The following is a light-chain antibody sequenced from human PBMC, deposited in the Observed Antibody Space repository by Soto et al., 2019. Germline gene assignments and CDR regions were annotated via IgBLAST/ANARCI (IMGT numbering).Light chain of an antibody. V-gene: IGLV2-11*01. Sequence: QSALTQPRSVSGSPGQSVTISCTGTSSDVGGYNFVSWYHQLPGKAPKLLIYDVSKRPSGVPDRFSGSKSGTTASLTISGLQAEDEADYYCCANAGSYTVVFGTGTKVTVL. CDR2: DVS. CDR1: SSDVGGYNF. J-gene: IGLJ1*01. CDR3: CANAGSYTVV.